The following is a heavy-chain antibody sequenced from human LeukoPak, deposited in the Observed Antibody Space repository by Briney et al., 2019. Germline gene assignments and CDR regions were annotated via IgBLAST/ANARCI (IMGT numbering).Heavy chain of an antibody. Sequence: ASVKVSCKASGYTFTSYAMHWVRQAPGQRLEWMGWINAGNGNTKYSQKFQGRVTITRDTSASTAYMELSSLRSEDTAVYYCARGDLNCSGGSCYLYTVYYFDYWGQGTLVTVSS. CDR2: INAGNGNT. V-gene: IGHV1-3*01. D-gene: IGHD2-15*01. CDR1: GYTFTSYA. J-gene: IGHJ4*02. CDR3: ARGDLNCSGGSCYLYTVYYFDY.